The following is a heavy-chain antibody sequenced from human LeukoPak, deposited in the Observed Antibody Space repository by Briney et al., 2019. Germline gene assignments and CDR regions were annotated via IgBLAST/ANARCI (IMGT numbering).Heavy chain of an antibody. J-gene: IGHJ4*02. CDR2: IFYSGST. CDR1: GGSISSYY. D-gene: IGHD2-15*01. CDR3: ARGRCSGGSCYFRSEAFDY. V-gene: IGHV4-59*12. Sequence: SETLSLTCTVSGGSISSYYWSWIRQPPGKGLEWIGYIFYSGSTNYNPSLKSRVTIPVDTSKNQFSLKLSSVTAADTAVYYCARGRCSGGSCYFRSEAFDYWGQGTLVTVSS.